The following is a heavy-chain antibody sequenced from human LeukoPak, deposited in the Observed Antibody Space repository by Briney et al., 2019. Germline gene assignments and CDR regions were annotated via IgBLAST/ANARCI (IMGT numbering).Heavy chain of an antibody. CDR1: GGSISSYY. V-gene: IGHV4-4*07. CDR3: ARHCSGGSCYSGPPAY. D-gene: IGHD2-15*01. J-gene: IGHJ4*02. Sequence: SETLSLTCTVSGGSISSYYWSWIRQPAGKGLEWIGRIYTSGSTNYNPSLKSRVTISVDTSKNQFSLKLSSVTAADTAVYYCARHCSGGSCYSGPPAYWGQGTLVTVSS. CDR2: IYTSGST.